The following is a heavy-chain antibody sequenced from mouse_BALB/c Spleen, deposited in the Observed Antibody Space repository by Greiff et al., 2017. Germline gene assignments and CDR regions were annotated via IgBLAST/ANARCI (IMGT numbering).Heavy chain of an antibody. CDR3: ARFGKGMDY. J-gene: IGHJ4*01. V-gene: IGHV1-87*01. CDR1: GYTFTSYW. CDR2: IYPGDGDT. D-gene: IGHD1-1*01. Sequence: VQLQESGAELARPGASVKLSCKASGYTFTSYWMQWVKQRPGQGLEWIGAIYPGDGDTRYTQKFKGKATLTADKSSSTAYMQLSSLASEDSAVYYCARFGKGMDYWGQGTSVTVSS.